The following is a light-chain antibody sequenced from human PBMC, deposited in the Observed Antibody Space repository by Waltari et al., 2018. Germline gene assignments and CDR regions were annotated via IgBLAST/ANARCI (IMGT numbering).Light chain of an antibody. CDR2: WAS. Sequence: DIVMTQSPDSLAVSLGERATINCKSSQSVLYSSNNKNYLAWYQQKPGQRPKLLIYWASTRESGVPDRVSGSGSGTDFTLTISSLQAEDVAVYYCQQYYSSPFTFGPGTKVDIK. CDR1: QSVLYSSNNKNY. CDR3: QQYYSSPFT. V-gene: IGKV4-1*01. J-gene: IGKJ3*01.